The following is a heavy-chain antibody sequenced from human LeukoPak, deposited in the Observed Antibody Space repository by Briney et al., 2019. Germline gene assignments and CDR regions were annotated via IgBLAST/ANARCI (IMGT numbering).Heavy chain of an antibody. CDR2: MYYTGSS. Sequence: KASETLSLTCTVSGASISSYHWNWIRQSPGRGLEWIGYMYYTGSSNYNPSLQSRVAIAVDTSKNQFSLKLSSVTAADTAVYYCAREAEYESSGHQYFDYWGQGILVTVSS. D-gene: IGHD3-22*01. J-gene: IGHJ4*02. V-gene: IGHV4-59*01. CDR3: AREAEYESSGHQYFDY. CDR1: GASISSYH.